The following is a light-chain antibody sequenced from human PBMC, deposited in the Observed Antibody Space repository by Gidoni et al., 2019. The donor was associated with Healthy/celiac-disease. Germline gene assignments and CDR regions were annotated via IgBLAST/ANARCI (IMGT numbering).Light chain of an antibody. CDR1: QSVRSY. V-gene: IGKV3-11*01. Sequence: EFVLTQSPATLSLSPGERATLSCRARQSVRSYLAWYQQKPGQAPRLLIYDASNRATGIPARFSGSGSWTDFTLTISSLEPEDFAVYYCQQRSNWPITFGQGTRLEIK. CDR3: QQRSNWPIT. J-gene: IGKJ5*01. CDR2: DAS.